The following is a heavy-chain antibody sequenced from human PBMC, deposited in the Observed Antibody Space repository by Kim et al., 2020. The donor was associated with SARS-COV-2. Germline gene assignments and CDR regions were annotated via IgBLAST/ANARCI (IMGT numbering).Heavy chain of an antibody. V-gene: IGHV4-61*02. D-gene: IGHD3-9*01. Sequence: SETLSLTCTVSGGSITSGSYFWHWIRQPAGKGLEWIGRIYKSGTINYNPSLKGRLTISLDTSQNQFSLKLTSVTAADTALYFCERDPTHADVLTGYFWTPLAGLDVWGQGTTVTVSS. CDR2: IYKSGTI. CDR3: ERDPTHADVLTGYFWTPLAGLDV. J-gene: IGHJ6*02. CDR1: GGSITSGSYF.